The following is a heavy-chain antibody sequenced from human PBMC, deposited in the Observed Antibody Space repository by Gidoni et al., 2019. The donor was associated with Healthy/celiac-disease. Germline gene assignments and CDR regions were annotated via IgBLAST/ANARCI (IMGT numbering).Heavy chain of an antibody. V-gene: IGHV3-21*01. CDR1: GFTFSSYN. D-gene: IGHD1-1*01. CDR2: ISSSSSYI. CDR3: ARVVLQLELLSDYYYMDV. J-gene: IGHJ6*03. Sequence: EVQLVESGGGLFKPGGSLRLSCAAFGFTFSSYNMNWCPQGSGQGLEGVSSISSSSSYISYAASVKGRFTISRDNAKNSLYLQMNSLRAEDTAVYYCARVVLQLELLSDYYYMDVWGKGTTVTVSS.